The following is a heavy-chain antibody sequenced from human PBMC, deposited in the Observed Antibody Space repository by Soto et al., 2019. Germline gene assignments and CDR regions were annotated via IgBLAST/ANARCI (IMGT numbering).Heavy chain of an antibody. V-gene: IGHV4-59*01. CDR1: CGSISSYY. D-gene: IGHD2-15*01. CDR3: ARLATFEVAATPIVDY. CDR2: IYYSGST. Sequence: KQSQTLSLTCTVSCGSISSYYWSWIRQPPGKGLEWIGYIYYSGSTNYNPSLKSRVTISVDTSKNQFSLKLSSVTAADTAVYYCARLATFEVAATPIVDYWGQGTLVTVSS. J-gene: IGHJ4*02.